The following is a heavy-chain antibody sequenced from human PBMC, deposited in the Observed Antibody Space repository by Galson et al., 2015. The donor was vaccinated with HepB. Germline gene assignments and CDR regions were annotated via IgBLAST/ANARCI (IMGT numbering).Heavy chain of an antibody. J-gene: IGHJ4*02. CDR3: ARGYSGSYYLY. CDR1: GGTFSSYT. V-gene: IGHV1-69*02. CDR2: IIPILGIA. D-gene: IGHD1-26*01. Sequence: SVKVSCKASGGTFSSYTISWVRQAPGQGLEWMGRIIPILGIANYAQKFQGRVTITADKSTSTAYMELSSLRSEDTAVYYCARGYSGSYYLYWGQGTLVTVSP.